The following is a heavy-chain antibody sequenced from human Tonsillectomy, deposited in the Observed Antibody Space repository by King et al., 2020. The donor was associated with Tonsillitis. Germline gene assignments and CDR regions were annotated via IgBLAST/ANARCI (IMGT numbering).Heavy chain of an antibody. Sequence: VQLVQSGGGLVQPGGPLRLSCAASGFTFSSYWMSWVRQAPGKGLEWVANIKQDGSEKYYVDSVKGRFTISRDNAKNSLYLQMNSLRAEDTAVYYCARDGGYSGSFRSYYGMDVWGQGTTVTVSS. D-gene: IGHD1-26*01. CDR2: IKQDGSEK. J-gene: IGHJ6*02. V-gene: IGHV3-7*01. CDR1: GFTFSSYW. CDR3: ARDGGYSGSFRSYYGMDV.